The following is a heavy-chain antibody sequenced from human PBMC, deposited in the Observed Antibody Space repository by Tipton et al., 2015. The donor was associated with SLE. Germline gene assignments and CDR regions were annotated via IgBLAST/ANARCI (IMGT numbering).Heavy chain of an antibody. CDR3: ARGGGEVAVAGTSVGY. D-gene: IGHD6-19*01. CDR2: ISYDGSNK. J-gene: IGHJ4*02. V-gene: IGHV3-30*04. Sequence: SLRLSCAASGFTFSSYAMHWVRQAPGKGLEWVAVISYDGSNKYYADSVKGRFTISRDNSKNTLYLQMNSLRAEDTAVYYCARGGGEVAVAGTSVGYWGQGTLVTVSS. CDR1: GFTFSSYA.